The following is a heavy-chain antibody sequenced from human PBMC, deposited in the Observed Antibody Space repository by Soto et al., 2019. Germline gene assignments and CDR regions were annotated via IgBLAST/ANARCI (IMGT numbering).Heavy chain of an antibody. CDR1: GGAFSGYT. CDR3: AGGAVHTPTWMGA. J-gene: IGHJ5*02. V-gene: IGHV1-69*08. D-gene: IGHD2-15*01. CDR2: LIPAVGEA. Sequence: QVQLVQSGAEVKKPGSSMKVSCKASGGAFSGYTFNWVRQAPGQGLEWMGRLIPAVGEANNAQKFQGRLTITADGSASTVFLDLPSLTSEDTAVYFCAGGAVHTPTWMGAWGQGTLVTVSS.